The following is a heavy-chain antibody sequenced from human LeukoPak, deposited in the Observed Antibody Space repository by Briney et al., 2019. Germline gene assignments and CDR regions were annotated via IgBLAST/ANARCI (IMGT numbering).Heavy chain of an antibody. CDR1: GGSISSYY. J-gene: IGHJ2*01. D-gene: IGHD3-10*01. V-gene: IGHV4-59*08. Sequence: NPSETLSLTCTVSGGSISSYYWSWIRQPPGKGLEWIGYIYYSGSTNNNPSLKSRVTISADTSKNQFSLKLSSVTAADTAVYYCARRSWTSEWYFDLWGRGTLVTVSS. CDR3: ARRSWTSEWYFDL. CDR2: IYYSGST.